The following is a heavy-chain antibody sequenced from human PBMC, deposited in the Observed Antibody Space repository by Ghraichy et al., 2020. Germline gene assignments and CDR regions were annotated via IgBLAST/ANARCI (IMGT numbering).Heavy chain of an antibody. CDR2: ISGTGSGT. Sequence: LSLTCAASGFTFSSYAMTWVRQAPGMGLEWVSTISGTGSGTYYADSVKGRFTISRDNSNTLFLQMNSLRAEDTALYYCAKGYCSGGSCYIGIDYWGQGTLVTVSS. J-gene: IGHJ4*02. V-gene: IGHV3-23*01. D-gene: IGHD2-15*01. CDR1: GFTFSSYA. CDR3: AKGYCSGGSCYIGIDY.